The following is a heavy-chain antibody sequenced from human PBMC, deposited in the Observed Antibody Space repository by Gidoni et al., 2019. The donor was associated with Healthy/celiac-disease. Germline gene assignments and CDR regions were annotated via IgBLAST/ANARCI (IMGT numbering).Heavy chain of an antibody. J-gene: IGHJ4*02. CDR1: GFTFSSYG. D-gene: IGHD6-19*01. V-gene: IGHV3-30*18. Sequence: QVQLVESGGGVVQPGRSLRLSCAASGFTFSSYGMHWVRQAPGKGLEWVAVISYDGSNKYYADSVKGRFTISRDNSKNTLYLQMNSLRAEGTAVYYCAKDRLSMAVADYYFDYWGQGTLVTVSS. CDR2: ISYDGSNK. CDR3: AKDRLSMAVADYYFDY.